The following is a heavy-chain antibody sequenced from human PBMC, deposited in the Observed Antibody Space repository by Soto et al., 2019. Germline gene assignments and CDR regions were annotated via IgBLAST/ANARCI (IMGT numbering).Heavy chain of an antibody. Sequence: PSRGLEWLGRTYYRSKWYNDYAVSVKSRITINPDTSKNQFSLQLNSVTPEYTAVYYCANWDCIGGSCKGFDVLGQGSLDTGTS. D-gene: IGHD2-15*01. J-gene: IGHJ4*02. CDR2: TYYRSKWYN. V-gene: IGHV6-1*01. CDR3: ANWDCIGGSCKGFDV.